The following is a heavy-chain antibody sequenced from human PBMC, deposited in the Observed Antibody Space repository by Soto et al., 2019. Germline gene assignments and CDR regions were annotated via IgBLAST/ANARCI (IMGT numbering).Heavy chain of an antibody. D-gene: IGHD2-2*01. CDR2: INPSGGST. V-gene: IGHV1-46*01. CDR3: ARDPAYCISTSCYSYGMDV. Sequence: ASVKVSCKASGYTFTSYYMHWVRRAPGQGLEWMGIINPSGGSTSYAQKFQGRVTMTRDTSTSTVYMELSSLRSEDTAVYYCARDPAYCISTSCYSYGMDVWGQGTTVTVSS. CDR1: GYTFTSYY. J-gene: IGHJ6*02.